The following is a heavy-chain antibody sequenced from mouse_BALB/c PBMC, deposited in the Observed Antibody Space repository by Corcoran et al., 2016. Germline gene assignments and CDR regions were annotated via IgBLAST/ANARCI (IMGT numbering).Heavy chain of an antibody. V-gene: IGHV4-1*02. CDR1: GFDFSRYW. Sequence: EVKLLESGGGLVQPGGSLKLSCAASGFDFSRYWMSWVRQAPGKGLEWIGEINPDSSTINYTPSLKDKFIISRDNDKNTLYLQMSKVISEYTALYYCERRGYGNYFYALDYWGQGTSVPVSP. CDR2: INPDSSTI. CDR3: ERRGYGNYFYALDY. D-gene: IGHD2-10*02. J-gene: IGHJ4*01.